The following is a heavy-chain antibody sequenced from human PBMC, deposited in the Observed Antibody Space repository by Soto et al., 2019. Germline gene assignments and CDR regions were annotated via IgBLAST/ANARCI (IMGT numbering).Heavy chain of an antibody. Sequence: QVQLQESGPGLVKPSQTLSLTCTVSGGSISSGDYYWSWIRQPPGKGLEWIGYIYYSGSTYYNPSLKSRXXIXVXXSKNQFSLKLSSVTAADTAVYYCARRGSYPNWFDPWGQGTLVTVSS. CDR3: ARRGSYPNWFDP. V-gene: IGHV4-30-4*01. CDR1: GGSISSGDYY. CDR2: IYYSGST. J-gene: IGHJ5*02. D-gene: IGHD1-26*01.